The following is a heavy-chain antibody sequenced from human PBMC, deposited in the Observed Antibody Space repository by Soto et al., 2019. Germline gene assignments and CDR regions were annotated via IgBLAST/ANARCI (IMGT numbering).Heavy chain of an antibody. Sequence: GGSLRLSCEASGFTFRSYPMHWVRQAPGKGLEWVTVISYDGGNQYYADSVKGRFTISRDNSKDTLYLQMHSLRSDDTAVYFCARGPITQTSFIDHWGQGTLVTVSS. CDR1: GFTFRSYP. V-gene: IGHV3-30-3*01. J-gene: IGHJ4*02. CDR2: ISYDGGNQ. CDR3: ARGPITQTSFIDH. D-gene: IGHD1-20*01.